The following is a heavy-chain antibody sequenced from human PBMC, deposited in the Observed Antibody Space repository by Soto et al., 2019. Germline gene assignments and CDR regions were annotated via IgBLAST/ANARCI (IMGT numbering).Heavy chain of an antibody. CDR2: IYPGDSDT. J-gene: IGHJ6*02. D-gene: IGHD2-21*01. V-gene: IGHV5-51*01. Sequence: GESLKISCKGSGYSFTSYWIGWVRQMPGKGLEWMGIIYPGDSDTRYSPSFQGQVTISADKSISTAYLQWSSLKASDTAMYYCARHVSFPTGDYYYGMDVWGQGTTVTVSS. CDR3: ARHVSFPTGDYYYGMDV. CDR1: GYSFTSYW.